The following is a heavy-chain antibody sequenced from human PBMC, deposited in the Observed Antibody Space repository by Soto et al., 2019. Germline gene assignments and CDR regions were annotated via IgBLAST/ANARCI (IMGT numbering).Heavy chain of an antibody. CDR2: ISHNGRHI. V-gene: IGHV3-30*04. D-gene: IGHD1-26*01. CDR3: ARGDAVQGLLPFEY. CDR1: GFTFNNYA. J-gene: IGHJ4*02. Sequence: QVQLVESGGGVVQPGGSPRLSCAASGFTFNNYAMHWVRQTPGKGLEWVAVISHNGRHIYIADSVRGRFTISRDNSRNRLYLEMNSLRPDDTGIYYCARGDAVQGLLPFEYWGQGTLVTVSS.